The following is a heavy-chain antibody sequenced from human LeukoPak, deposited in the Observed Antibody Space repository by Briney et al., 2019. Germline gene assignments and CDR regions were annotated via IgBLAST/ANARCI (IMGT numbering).Heavy chain of an antibody. V-gene: IGHV3-7*01. CDR2: IKQDGSEK. CDR1: GFSFSTYW. Sequence: PGGSLRLSCAASGFSFSTYWMSWVRQAPGKGLEWVANIKQDGSEKYYVDSVKGRFTISRDNAKNSLYLQMNSLRAEDTAVYYCARDPTIFGVVIVPDYWGQGTPVTVSS. CDR3: ARDPTIFGVVIVPDY. J-gene: IGHJ4*02. D-gene: IGHD3-3*01.